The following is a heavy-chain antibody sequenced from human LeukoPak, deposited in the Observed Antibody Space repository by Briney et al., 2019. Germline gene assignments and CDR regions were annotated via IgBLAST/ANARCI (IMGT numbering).Heavy chain of an antibody. V-gene: IGHV3-7*01. CDR2: IKKDGSEK. CDR3: ARDHISHYDFWSGYYTGIPDY. Sequence: GSLRLSCAASGFTFSNYWMSWVRQAPGKGLEWVANIKKDGSEKYYVDSVKGRFTISRDNAKNSLYLQMNSLRAEDTAVFYCARDHISHYDFWSGYYTGIPDYWGQGTLVTVSS. D-gene: IGHD3-3*01. J-gene: IGHJ4*02. CDR1: GFTFSNYW.